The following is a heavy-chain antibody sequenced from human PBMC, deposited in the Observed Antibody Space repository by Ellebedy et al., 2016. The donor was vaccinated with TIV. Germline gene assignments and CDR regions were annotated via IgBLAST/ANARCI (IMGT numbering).Heavy chain of an antibody. CDR2: ISADGANT. Sequence: GESLKISCAASGFTFSSFAMHWVRQAPGKGLEWLSVISADGANTFHAESVKGRFTISRDNSKNTLSVQLNRLTTEDPAVYFCPKGSSSGFNYDRVGFEYWGQGTLVTVSS. CDR3: PKGSSSGFNYDRVGFEY. D-gene: IGHD3-22*01. J-gene: IGHJ4*02. CDR1: GFTFSSFA. V-gene: IGHV3-23*01.